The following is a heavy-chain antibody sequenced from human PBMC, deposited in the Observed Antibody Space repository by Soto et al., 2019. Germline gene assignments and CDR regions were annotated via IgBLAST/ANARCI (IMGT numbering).Heavy chain of an antibody. D-gene: IGHD1-7*01. CDR2: IYSGGST. CDR1: GFTVSSNY. J-gene: IGHJ6*03. Sequence: GGSLRLSCAASGFTVSSNYMSWVRQAPGKGLEWVSVIYSGGSTYYADSVKGGFTISRHNSKNTLYLQMNSLRAEDTAVYYCARENSYYYYYMDVWGKGTTVTVSS. V-gene: IGHV3-53*04. CDR3: ARENSYYYYYMDV.